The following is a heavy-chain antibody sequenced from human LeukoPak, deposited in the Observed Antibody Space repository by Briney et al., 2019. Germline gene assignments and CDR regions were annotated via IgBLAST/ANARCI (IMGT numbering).Heavy chain of an antibody. J-gene: IGHJ4*02. Sequence: PGGSLRLSCAASESSVGSNYMTWVRQAPGKGLEWVSLIYSGGSTYYEDSVKGRFTISRDNSKNTLYLQMNSLRAEDTAVYYCAKNRVWGIAVAGIGFDYWGQGTLVTVSS. CDR1: ESSVGSNY. V-gene: IGHV3-66*01. D-gene: IGHD6-19*01. CDR3: AKNRVWGIAVAGIGFDY. CDR2: IYSGGST.